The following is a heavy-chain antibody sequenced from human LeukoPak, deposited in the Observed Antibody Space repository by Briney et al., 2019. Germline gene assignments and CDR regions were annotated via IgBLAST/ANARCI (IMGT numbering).Heavy chain of an antibody. V-gene: IGHV1-2*02. CDR1: GYTFTAYS. Sequence: ASVKVSCKASGYTFTAYSMHWVRQAPGQGLEYMGWINPNSGDTNYAQKFQGRVTMTRDTSMSTAYMELSGLRFDDTAVYYCARGRVETGDFDYWGQGTLVTVSS. D-gene: IGHD4-23*01. J-gene: IGHJ4*02. CDR2: INPNSGDT. CDR3: ARGRVETGDFDY.